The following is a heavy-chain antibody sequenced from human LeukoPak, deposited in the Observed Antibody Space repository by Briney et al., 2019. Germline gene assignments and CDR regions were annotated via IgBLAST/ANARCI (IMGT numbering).Heavy chain of an antibody. CDR3: TTGPGNSGY. V-gene: IGHV3-15*01. CDR1: GFTFNEAW. Sequence: GGSLRLSCVASGFTFNEAWMSGVRQAPGKGLEWVGHIKNKDDGETTDYAAPVKGRFTISRDDSKNTVYLQMNSLKTEDTAVYYCTTGPGNSGYWGQGTLVTVST. D-gene: IGHD4-23*01. J-gene: IGHJ4*02. CDR2: IKNKDDGETT.